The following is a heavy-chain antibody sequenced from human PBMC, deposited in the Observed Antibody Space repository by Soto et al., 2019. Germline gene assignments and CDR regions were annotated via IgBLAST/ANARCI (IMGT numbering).Heavy chain of an antibody. CDR1: GDSITNSNYY. CDR3: AGRNSLASVSLNFRELSDYKWIDP. D-gene: IGHD3-16*02. CDR2: IYYIGST. Sequence: SETLSLTCTVSGDSITNSNYYWGWFRQPPGKGLEWIASIYYIGSTYYNPSLKSRVTISVDTSNNQFSLNLNSVTASDTAVYYCAGRNSLASVSLNFRELSDYKWIDPWGPGTLVTVSS. J-gene: IGHJ5*02. V-gene: IGHV4-39*01.